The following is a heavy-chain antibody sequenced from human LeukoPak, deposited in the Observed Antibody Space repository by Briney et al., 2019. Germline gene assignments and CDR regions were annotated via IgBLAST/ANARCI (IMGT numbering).Heavy chain of an antibody. CDR2: INDSGNT. D-gene: IGHD2-21*02. CDR3: ARGVEVVTASSPFDY. Sequence: IPSETLSLTCAVYVGSFSGYHWSWIRQPPGKGLEWIGEINDSGNTNYKSSLKSRVTISADRSKNQFSLKMTSVTAADTAVYYCARGVEVVTASSPFDYWGQGTLVTVSS. J-gene: IGHJ4*02. V-gene: IGHV4-34*01. CDR1: VGSFSGYH.